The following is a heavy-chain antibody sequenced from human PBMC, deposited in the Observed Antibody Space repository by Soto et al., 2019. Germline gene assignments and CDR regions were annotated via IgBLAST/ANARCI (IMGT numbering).Heavy chain of an antibody. D-gene: IGHD6-19*01. CDR3: ARDRGAVAGQYFDY. CDR1: GFTFTDYY. CDR2: ISSSGDYA. Sequence: QVQLVESGGGLVKPGGSLRLSCAASGFTFTDYYMSWIRQAPGKGLEWVSYISSSGDYANYADSVKGRFTISRDNTKNSLYLQMNSLRAEDTAMYYCARDRGAVAGQYFDYWGQGTLVTVSS. J-gene: IGHJ4*02. V-gene: IGHV3-11*05.